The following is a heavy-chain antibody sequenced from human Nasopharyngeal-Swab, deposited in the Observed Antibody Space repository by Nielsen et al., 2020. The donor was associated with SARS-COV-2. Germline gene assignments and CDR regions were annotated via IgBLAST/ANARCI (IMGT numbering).Heavy chain of an antibody. CDR1: GGSISSYY. CDR3: ARGYSYGPRIYYYYYMDV. Sequence: SETLSLTCTVSGGSISSYYWSWIRQPPGKGLEWIGYIYYSGSTNYNPSLKSRVTISVDTSKNQFSLKLSSVTAADTAVYYCARGYSYGPRIYYYYYMDVWGKGTTVTVSS. V-gene: IGHV4-59*01. D-gene: IGHD5-18*01. J-gene: IGHJ6*03. CDR2: IYYSGST.